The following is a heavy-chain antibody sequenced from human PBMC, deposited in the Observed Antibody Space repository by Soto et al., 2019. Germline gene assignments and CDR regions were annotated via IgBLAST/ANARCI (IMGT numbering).Heavy chain of an antibody. CDR3: AREAAETVGDGYWCDP. V-gene: IGHV4-61*02. D-gene: IGHD6-13*01. J-gene: IGHJ5*02. CDR1: GGTMISDDYY. Sequence: PSETLSLTCTVSGGTMISDDYYWSWIRQPAGKGLEWIGRVYTSGNTDYNPSLTSRVTVSVDTSKNQFSLKLRFVTAADTAVYYCAREAAETVGDGYWCDPWGQGTLVTVSS. CDR2: VYTSGNT.